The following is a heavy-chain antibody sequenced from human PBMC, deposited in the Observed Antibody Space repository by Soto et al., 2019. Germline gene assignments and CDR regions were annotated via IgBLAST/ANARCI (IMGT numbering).Heavy chain of an antibody. CDR3: ARGSRGSGSYYDYYYYYYMDV. J-gene: IGHJ6*03. V-gene: IGHV1-2*02. D-gene: IGHD3-10*01. CDR2: INPNSGGT. Sequence: ASVKVSCKASGYTFTGYYIHWVRQAPGQGLEWMGWINPNSGGTNYAQKFQGRVTMTRNTSISTAYMELSSLRSEDTAVYYCARGSRGSGSYYDYYYYYYMDVWGKGTTVTVSS. CDR1: GYTFTGYY.